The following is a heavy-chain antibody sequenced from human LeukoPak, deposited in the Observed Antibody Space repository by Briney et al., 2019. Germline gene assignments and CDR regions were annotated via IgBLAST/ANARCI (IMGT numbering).Heavy chain of an antibody. CDR3: AKDGFAYYDSSGYPDY. CDR1: GFTFSSYG. J-gene: IGHJ4*02. Sequence: GRSLRLSCAASGFTFSSYGMHWVRQAPGKGLEWVAVIWYGGSNKYYADSVKGRFTISRDNSKNTLYLQMNSLRAEDTAVYYCAKDGFAYYDSSGYPDYWGQGTLVTVSS. CDR2: IWYGGSNK. V-gene: IGHV3-33*06. D-gene: IGHD3-22*01.